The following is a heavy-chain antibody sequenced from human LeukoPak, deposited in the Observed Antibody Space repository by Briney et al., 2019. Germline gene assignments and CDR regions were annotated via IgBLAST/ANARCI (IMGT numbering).Heavy chain of an antibody. Sequence: PSETLSLTCAVYGGSFSGYYWSWIRQPPGKGLEWIGEINHSGSTNYNPSLKSRVTISVDTSKNQFSLKLSSVTAADTAVYYCARLGSHEVYYFDYWGQGTLVTVSS. J-gene: IGHJ4*02. CDR3: ARLGSHEVYYFDY. V-gene: IGHV4-34*01. CDR2: INHSGST. CDR1: GGSFSGYY. D-gene: IGHD3-16*01.